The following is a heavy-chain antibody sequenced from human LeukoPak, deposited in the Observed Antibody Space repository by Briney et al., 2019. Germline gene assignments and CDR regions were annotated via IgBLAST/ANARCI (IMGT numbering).Heavy chain of an antibody. Sequence: PGGSLRLSCAASGFTYSSYAMSWVRQAPGKELEWVSAISDSGGSTYYADSVRGRFTVSRDNSKNTVFLQMNSLKLEDTAIYYCAREGEVADSWIGAFDVWGQGTMLTVSS. CDR3: AREGEVADSWIGAFDV. V-gene: IGHV3-23*01. CDR1: GFTYSSYA. J-gene: IGHJ3*01. CDR2: ISDSGGST. D-gene: IGHD6-19*01.